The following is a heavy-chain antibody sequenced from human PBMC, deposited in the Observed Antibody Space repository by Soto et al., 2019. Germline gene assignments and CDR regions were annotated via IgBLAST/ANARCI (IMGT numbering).Heavy chain of an antibody. Sequence: PGGSLRLSCAASGFTFSSYAMHWVRQAPGKGLEWVAVISYDGSNKYYADSVKGRFTISRDNSKNTLYLQMNSLRAEDTAVYYCAREGGGATTLDYFDYWGQGTLVTVSS. V-gene: IGHV3-30-3*01. CDR1: GFTFSSYA. CDR2: ISYDGSNK. D-gene: IGHD1-26*01. CDR3: AREGGGATTLDYFDY. J-gene: IGHJ4*02.